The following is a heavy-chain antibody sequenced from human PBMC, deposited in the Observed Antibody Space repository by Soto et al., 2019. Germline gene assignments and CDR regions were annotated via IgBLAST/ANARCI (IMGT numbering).Heavy chain of an antibody. CDR2: ISSNGGST. J-gene: IGHJ3*02. CDR3: LKGLLRYFDWAHDAFDI. V-gene: IGHV3-64D*08. D-gene: IGHD3-9*01. Sequence: PGGSLRLSCSASGFTFSSYAMHWVRQAPGKGLEYVSAISSNGGSTYYAETVKGRFTISRDNSKNILYLQMSSLRVEDTVFYYCLKGLLRYFDWAHDAFDIWGQGTMVTVSS. CDR1: GFTFSSYA.